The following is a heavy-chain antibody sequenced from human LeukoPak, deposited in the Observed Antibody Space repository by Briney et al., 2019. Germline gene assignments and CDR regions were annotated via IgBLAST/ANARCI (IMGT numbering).Heavy chain of an antibody. J-gene: IGHJ4*02. D-gene: IGHD3-22*01. CDR2: ISGSGGST. CDR3: AKDQPYYYDSSGSDY. CDR1: GFTFSSYA. V-gene: IGHV3-23*01. Sequence: GGSLRLSCAASGFTFSSYAMSWVRQAPGKGLEWVSAISGSGGSTYYADSVKGRFAISRDNSKNTLYLQMNSLRAEDTAVYYCAKDQPYYYDSSGSDYWGQGTLVTVSS.